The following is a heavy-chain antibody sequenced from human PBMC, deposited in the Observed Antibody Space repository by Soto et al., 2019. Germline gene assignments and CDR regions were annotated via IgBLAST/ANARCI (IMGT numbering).Heavy chain of an antibody. D-gene: IGHD1-1*01. V-gene: IGHV1-18*01. Sequence: GASVKVSCKASGYTFTSYGISWVRQAPGQGLEWMGWINPYNGETNYAQKFQGRVIMTSAAAISTAYMELNSLTSDDTAVYYCTRPLRATAGTTFYYWGQGSLVTVSS. CDR2: INPYNGET. CDR1: GYTFTSYG. CDR3: TRPLRATAGTTFYY. J-gene: IGHJ4*01.